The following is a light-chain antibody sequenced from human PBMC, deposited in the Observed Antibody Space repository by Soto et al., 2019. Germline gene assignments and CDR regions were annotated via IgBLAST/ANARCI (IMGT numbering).Light chain of an antibody. CDR1: SSDVGGYNY. CDR3: SSYTGRTTYV. CDR2: DVS. V-gene: IGLV2-14*01. Sequence: QSVLTQPASVSGSPGQSITISCTGTSSDVGGYNYVSWYQQHPGKAPKLMIYDVSNRPSGVSNRFSGSKSGNTASLTISGLQAEDEADYYCSSYTGRTTYVFGIGTKVTV. J-gene: IGLJ1*01.